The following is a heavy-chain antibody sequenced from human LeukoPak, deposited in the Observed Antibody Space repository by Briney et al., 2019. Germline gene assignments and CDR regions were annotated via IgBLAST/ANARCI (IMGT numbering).Heavy chain of an antibody. CDR3: ARDPHYGALDF. V-gene: IGHV3-74*01. CDR1: GFTFSRYW. Sequence: GGSLRLSCEASGFTFSRYWMHWVRQAPGKGLVWVSRINSDGSRTTYADSVKGRFTISRDNARESVYLQMSSLRAEDTAVYYCARDPHYGALDFWGQGTLVTVSS. J-gene: IGHJ4*02. CDR2: INSDGSRT. D-gene: IGHD4-17*01.